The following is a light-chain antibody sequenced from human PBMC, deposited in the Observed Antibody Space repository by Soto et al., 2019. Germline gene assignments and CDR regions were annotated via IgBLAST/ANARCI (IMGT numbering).Light chain of an antibody. CDR3: QTWGTGIRV. J-gene: IGLJ3*02. Sequence: QTVVTQSPSASASLGASVTLTCTLSSGHSSYAIAWHQQRPEKGPRYLMRLHSDGSHNKGDGIPDRFSGSSSGAERYLTISGLQSEDEADYYCQTWGTGIRVFGGGTKLTVL. V-gene: IGLV4-69*01. CDR1: SGHSSYA. CDR2: LHSDGSH.